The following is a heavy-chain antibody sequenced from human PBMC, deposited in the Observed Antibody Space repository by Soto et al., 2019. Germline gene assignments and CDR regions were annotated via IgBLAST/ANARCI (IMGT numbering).Heavy chain of an antibody. CDR3: PKAYSSSGHDAFDI. D-gene: IGHD6-6*01. CDR1: GFTVDYYA. V-gene: IGHV3-9*01. Sequence: SLILSCAASGFTVDYYAFHLVGQTQGKGLEWVSGISWDSGRTGYADSVKGRFTISRDNANHSVHLQMNNLRFDDTALYYCPKAYSSSGHDAFDIWGRGARVTVSS. J-gene: IGHJ3*02. CDR2: ISWDSGRT.